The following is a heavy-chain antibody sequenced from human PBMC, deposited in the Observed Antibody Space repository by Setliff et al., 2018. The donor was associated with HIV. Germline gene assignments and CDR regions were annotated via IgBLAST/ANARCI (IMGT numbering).Heavy chain of an antibody. CDR2: INTNTGNP. Sequence: GASVKVSCKASGYTFSNYGMNWVRQAPGQGLEWMGWINTNTGNPTYAQDFTGRFVFSLDTSVSTAYLQISSLKAEDTAMYYCARDHDYGDLSRNWFYMDVWGKGTTVTVSS. V-gene: IGHV7-4-1*02. D-gene: IGHD4-17*01. J-gene: IGHJ6*03. CDR1: GYTFSNYG. CDR3: ARDHDYGDLSRNWFYMDV.